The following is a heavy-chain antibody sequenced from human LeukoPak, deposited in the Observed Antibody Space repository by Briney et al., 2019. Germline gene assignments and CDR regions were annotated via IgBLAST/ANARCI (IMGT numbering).Heavy chain of an antibody. D-gene: IGHD6-13*01. CDR3: AKSGDPTKMAAAGFDY. Sequence: PGGSLRLSCAASGFTFSSYEMNWVRQAPGKGLEWVSYISSSGFTIYYADSVKGRFTISRDNAKNTLYLQMNTLRAEDTAIYYCAKSGDPTKMAAAGFDYWGQGTLVTVSS. J-gene: IGHJ4*02. V-gene: IGHV3-48*03. CDR2: ISSSGFTI. CDR1: GFTFSSYE.